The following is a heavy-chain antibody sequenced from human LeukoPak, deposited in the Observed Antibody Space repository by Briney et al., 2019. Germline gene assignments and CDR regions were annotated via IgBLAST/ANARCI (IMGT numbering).Heavy chain of an antibody. V-gene: IGHV3-7*01. CDR3: ARHPDYYGSGSPSFDP. D-gene: IGHD3-10*01. CDR2: IKQDGSEK. CDR1: GFTFSSYW. J-gene: IGHJ5*02. Sequence: GGSLRLSCAASGFTFSSYWMSWVRQVPGKGLEWVANIKQDGSEKYYVDSVKGRFTISRDNAKNSLYLQMNSLRAEDTAVYYCARHPDYYGSGSPSFDPWGQGTLVTVSS.